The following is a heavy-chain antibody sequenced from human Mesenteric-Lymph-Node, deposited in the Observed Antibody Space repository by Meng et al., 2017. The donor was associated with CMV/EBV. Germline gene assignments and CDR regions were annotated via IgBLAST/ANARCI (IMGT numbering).Heavy chain of an antibody. D-gene: IGHD4-17*01. CDR2: INQAGSDK. V-gene: IGHV3-7*01. CDR1: GFTFSTFW. CDR3: ARDIGYGDSTQVFDY. J-gene: IGHJ4*02. Sequence: GESLKISCAASGFTFSTFWMTWVRQAPGKGLEWVANINQAGSDKYYVDSVKGRFTISRDNAKNSLYLQMNGLRADDTAVYYCARDIGYGDSTQVFDYWGLGTLVTVSS.